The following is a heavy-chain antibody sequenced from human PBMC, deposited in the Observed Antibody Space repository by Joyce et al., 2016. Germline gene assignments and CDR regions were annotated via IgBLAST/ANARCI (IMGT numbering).Heavy chain of an antibody. Sequence: QVQLVQSGAEVKKPGASVKVSCKASGYTFTGYYMHWVRQAPGQGLEWMGRINPNSGGTNYAQKFQGRVTMTRDTSISTAYMELSRLRSDDTAVYYCARGSYSSGQEGFFEYWGQGTLVTVSS. CDR1: GYTFTGYY. V-gene: IGHV1-2*06. J-gene: IGHJ4*02. CDR3: ARGSYSSGQEGFFEY. CDR2: INPNSGGT. D-gene: IGHD6-19*01.